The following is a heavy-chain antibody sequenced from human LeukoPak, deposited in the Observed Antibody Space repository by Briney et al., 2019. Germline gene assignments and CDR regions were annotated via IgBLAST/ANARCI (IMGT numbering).Heavy chain of an antibody. J-gene: IGHJ6*02. CDR1: GYTFTSYG. D-gene: IGHD6-13*01. V-gene: IGHV1-18*01. Sequence: ASVKVSCKASGYTFTSYGISWVRQAPGQGLEWMGWISAYNGNTNYAQKLQGRVTMTTDTSTSTAYMELRSLRSDDTAVYYCARGLEQQLVGYYYYGMDVWGQGTTVTVSS. CDR2: ISAYNGNT. CDR3: ARGLEQQLVGYYYYGMDV.